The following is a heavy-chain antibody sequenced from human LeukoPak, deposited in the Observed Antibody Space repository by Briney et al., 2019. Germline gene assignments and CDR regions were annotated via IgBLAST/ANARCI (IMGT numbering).Heavy chain of an antibody. CDR2: VYFSGIT. CDR3: ARPPRLPDS. D-gene: IGHD3-16*01. J-gene: IGHJ4*02. CDR1: DDSIRTHY. Sequence: SEPLSLTCTVSDDSIRTHYWSWIRQPPGKGLECIGYVYFSGITNYNPSLKSRVTMSVDTSKYQLSLKLSSVTAADTAVYYGARPPRLPDSWGKETLVTVSS. V-gene: IGHV4-4*09.